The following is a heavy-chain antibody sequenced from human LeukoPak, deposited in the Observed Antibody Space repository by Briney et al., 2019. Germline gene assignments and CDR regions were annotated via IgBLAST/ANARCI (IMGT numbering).Heavy chain of an antibody. CDR3: GGNEYSSFGSGQMDV. J-gene: IGHJ6*02. CDR1: GFTLSNYW. V-gene: IGHV3-74*01. Sequence: GGSLRLSCAASGFTLSNYWMHWVRQAPGKGLVWVSRIKRDGSESNYADSVRGRFTISRDNAKNAVYLQMNSLRAEDTAIYYCGGNEYSSFGSGQMDVWGQGTTVTVSS. D-gene: IGHD5-18*01. CDR2: IKRDGSES.